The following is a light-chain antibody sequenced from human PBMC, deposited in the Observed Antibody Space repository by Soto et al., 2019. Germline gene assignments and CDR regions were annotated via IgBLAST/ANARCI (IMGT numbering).Light chain of an antibody. CDR1: QGIGDT. Sequence: EVVMRQSPAPLSVSPGEVATLSCRASQGIGDTLACYQHKPGQTPRLLIYDTSTRAPGVPGRFSGSRSGTEFTLAINSLQSEDLAVYYCQRYNNWPLTFGGGTKVESK. CDR3: QRYNNWPLT. V-gene: IGKV3-15*01. CDR2: DTS. J-gene: IGKJ4*01.